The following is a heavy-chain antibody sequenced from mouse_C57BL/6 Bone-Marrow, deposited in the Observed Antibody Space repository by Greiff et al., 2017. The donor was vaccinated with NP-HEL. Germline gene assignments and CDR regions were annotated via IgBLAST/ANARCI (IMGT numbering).Heavy chain of an antibody. V-gene: IGHV1-53*01. Sequence: VQLQQPGTELVKPGASVKLSCKASGYTFTSFWMHWVKPRPGQGLEWIGNINPSNGGTNYNEKFKSKATLTVDKSSSTAYMQLSSLTSEVAAGYYCAGGGNYFYWYFDVWGTGTTVTVSS. CDR1: GYTFTSFW. D-gene: IGHD2-1*01. CDR3: AGGGNYFYWYFDV. J-gene: IGHJ1*03. CDR2: INPSNGGT.